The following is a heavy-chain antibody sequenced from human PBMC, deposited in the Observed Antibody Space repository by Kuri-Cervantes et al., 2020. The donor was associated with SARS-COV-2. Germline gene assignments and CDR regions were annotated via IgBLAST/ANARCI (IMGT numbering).Heavy chain of an antibody. V-gene: IGHV1-58*02. Sequence: SVKVSCKASGFTFTSSAMQWVRQARGQRLEWIGWIVVGSGNTNYAQKFQERVTITRDMSTSTAYMELSSLRSEDTAVYYCAAGRTYSSSWRGGYFGLWGRGTLVTVSS. CDR1: GFTFTSSA. CDR2: IVVGSGNT. J-gene: IGHJ2*01. D-gene: IGHD6-13*01. CDR3: AAGRTYSSSWRGGYFGL.